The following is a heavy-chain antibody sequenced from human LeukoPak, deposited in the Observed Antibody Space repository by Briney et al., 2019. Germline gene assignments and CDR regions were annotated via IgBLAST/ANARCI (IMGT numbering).Heavy chain of an antibody. CDR3: AILSGSYSAFDI. D-gene: IGHD1-26*01. V-gene: IGHV3-23*01. Sequence: GGSLRLSCAASGFTFSSYAMSWVRQAPGKGLEWVSAISGSGGSTYYADSVKGRFTISRDNSKNTLYLQMNSLRAEDTAVYYCAILSGSYSAFDIWGQGTMVTVSP. CDR2: ISGSGGST. J-gene: IGHJ3*02. CDR1: GFTFSSYA.